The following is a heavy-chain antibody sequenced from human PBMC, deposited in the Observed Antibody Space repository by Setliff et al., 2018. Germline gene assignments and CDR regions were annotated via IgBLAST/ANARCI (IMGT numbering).Heavy chain of an antibody. Sequence: PGGSLRLSCTTSGFTFGDYGMNWFRQAPGKGLEWVGFIRNKDYGGTTEYAASVKGRFTISRDNSKNIAYLQMNSMKTGDTAVYYCARDKRTMGADYWGQGTLVTVSS. CDR2: IRNKDYGGTT. D-gene: IGHD3-10*01. CDR1: GFTFGDYG. V-gene: IGHV3-49*03. CDR3: ARDKRTMGADY. J-gene: IGHJ4*02.